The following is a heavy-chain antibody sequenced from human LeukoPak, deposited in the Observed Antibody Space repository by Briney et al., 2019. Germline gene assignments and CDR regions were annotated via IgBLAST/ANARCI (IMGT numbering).Heavy chain of an antibody. CDR3: AAATGAPAGSYAFDI. V-gene: IGHV1-58*01. CDR1: GFTFSTSA. Sequence: SVKVSCKASGFTFSTSAVQWVRQARGQHLEWIGWIVVGSSSTNYAQKFQERVTITRDVSTSTAYMEVSSLRSEDTAVYYCAAATGAPAGSYAFDIRGQGTMVTVSS. J-gene: IGHJ3*02. CDR2: IVVGSSST. D-gene: IGHD1-14*01.